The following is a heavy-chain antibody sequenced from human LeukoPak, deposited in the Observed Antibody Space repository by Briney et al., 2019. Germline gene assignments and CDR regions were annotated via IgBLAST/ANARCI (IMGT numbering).Heavy chain of an antibody. J-gene: IGHJ4*02. CDR3: AITPSLVGATFVRFDY. Sequence: ASVKVSCKASGYTFTSYGISWVRQAPGQGLEWMGWISAYNGNTNYAQKLQGRVTVTTDTSTSTAYMELRSLRSDDTAVYYCAITPSLVGATFVRFDYWGQGTLVTVSS. V-gene: IGHV1-18*01. CDR1: GYTFTSYG. CDR2: ISAYNGNT. D-gene: IGHD1-26*01.